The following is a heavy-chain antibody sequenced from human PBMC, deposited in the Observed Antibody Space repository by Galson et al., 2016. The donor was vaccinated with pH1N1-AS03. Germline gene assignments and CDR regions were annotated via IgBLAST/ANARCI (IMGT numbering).Heavy chain of an antibody. CDR2: IFPGDSDT. CDR1: QYIFDNYW. D-gene: IGHD6-6*01. Sequence: QSGAEVKKPGESQRISCEASQYIFDNYWIAWVRQVPGKGLQWMGIIFPGDSDTRYSPTFQGQVTISADRSVNTAYLQWSSLRASDTTIYYCARHGSPSILSYHVDLWGQGTLVTVSS. V-gene: IGHV5-51*01. J-gene: IGHJ4*02. CDR3: ARHGSPSILSYHVDL.